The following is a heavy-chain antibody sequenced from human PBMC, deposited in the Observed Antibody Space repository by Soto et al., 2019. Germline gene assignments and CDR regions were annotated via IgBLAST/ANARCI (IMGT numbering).Heavy chain of an antibody. V-gene: IGHV3-33*01. CDR2: IWYDGSNK. CDR1: GFTFSSYG. Sequence: LRLSCAASGFTFSSYGMHWVRQAPGKGLEWVAVIWYDGSNKYYADSVKGRFTISRDNSKNTLYLQMNSLRAEDTAVYYCASNILTRFPIDPLDIWGQGTMVTVSS. CDR3: ASNILTRFPIDPLDI. J-gene: IGHJ3*02. D-gene: IGHD3-9*01.